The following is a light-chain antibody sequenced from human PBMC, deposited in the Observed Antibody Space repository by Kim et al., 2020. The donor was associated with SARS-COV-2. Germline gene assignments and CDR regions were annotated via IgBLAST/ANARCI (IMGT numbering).Light chain of an antibody. J-gene: IGLJ2*01. V-gene: IGLV1-44*01. CDR1: SSNIGSNT. Sequence: LTQPPSASGTPGQRVTISCSGSSSNIGSNTVNWYQQLPGTAPKLLIHTKNQRPSGVPDRFSGSKSGTSASLAISGLQSEDEADYYCAAWDDSLNGVV. CDR2: TKN. CDR3: AAWDDSLNGVV.